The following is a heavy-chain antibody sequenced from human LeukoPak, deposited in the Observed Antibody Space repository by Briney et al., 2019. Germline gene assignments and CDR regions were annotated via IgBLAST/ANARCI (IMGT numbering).Heavy chain of an antibody. CDR1: RGSISSSSYS. CDR2: IYYSGST. Sequence: SETLSLTCTVSRGSISSSSYSWGWIRQPPGKGLEWIGNIYYSGSTHYNPSLKSRVTISVDTSKNQFSLRLSSVTAADTAVYYCASEYGDYGYSDHWGQGTLVTVSS. D-gene: IGHD4-17*01. CDR3: ASEYGDYGYSDH. V-gene: IGHV4-39*01. J-gene: IGHJ4*02.